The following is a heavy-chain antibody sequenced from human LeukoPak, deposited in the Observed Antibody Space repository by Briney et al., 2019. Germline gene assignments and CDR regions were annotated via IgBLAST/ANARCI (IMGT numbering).Heavy chain of an antibody. J-gene: IGHJ4*02. CDR1: GFTFSNYW. Sequence: GGSLRLSCTASGFTFSNYWMSWVRQAPGKGLEWVANIKQDGSEKYYVDSVKGRFTISRDNAKNSLYLQMNSLRAEDTAVYYCAREIFEGGEWGQGTLVTVSS. CDR2: IKQDGSEK. CDR3: AREIFEGGE. D-gene: IGHD3-3*01. V-gene: IGHV3-7*01.